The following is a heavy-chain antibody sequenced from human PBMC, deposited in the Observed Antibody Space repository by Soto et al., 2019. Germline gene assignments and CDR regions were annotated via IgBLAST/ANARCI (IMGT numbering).Heavy chain of an antibody. V-gene: IGHV3-33*01. Sequence: QVQLVESGGGVVQPGRSLRLSCAASGFTFSSYGVHWVRQAPGKGLEWVAVIWYDGSNKYYADSVKGRFTISRDNSKNTLYLQMNSLRAEDTAVYYCAREYYDYVWGSYRYTQYYYYGMDVWGQGTTVTVSS. CDR3: AREYYDYVWGSYRYTQYYYYGMDV. D-gene: IGHD3-16*02. CDR1: GFTFSSYG. J-gene: IGHJ6*02. CDR2: IWYDGSNK.